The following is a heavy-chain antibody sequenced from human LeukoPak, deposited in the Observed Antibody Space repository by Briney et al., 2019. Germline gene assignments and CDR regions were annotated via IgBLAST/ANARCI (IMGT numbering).Heavy chain of an antibody. Sequence: GGPLRLSCAASGFTFSNYWMTWVRQAPGKGLEWVAHINQDGSKAYYMDSVKARFTVSRDNAENSVSLHMNSLRAEDTAVYYCVRDGGVDGYDLLDYWGQGSLVTVSS. J-gene: IGHJ4*02. D-gene: IGHD5-24*01. CDR1: GFTFSNYW. CDR2: INQDGSKA. V-gene: IGHV3-7*01. CDR3: VRDGGVDGYDLLDY.